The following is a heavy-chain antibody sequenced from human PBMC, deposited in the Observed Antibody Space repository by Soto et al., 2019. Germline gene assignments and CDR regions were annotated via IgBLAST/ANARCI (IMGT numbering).Heavy chain of an antibody. V-gene: IGHV4-30-4*01. CDR3: AREPLKWYGMDV. Sequence: SETLSLTCTVSGGSISSGDYYWSWIRQSPGTGLEWIGYIFYTGSTYYNPSLRSRLAISVDTSKNQFSLKLSSVTAADAAVYYCAREPLKWYGMDVWGQGTTVTVSS. J-gene: IGHJ6*02. D-gene: IGHD1-26*01. CDR2: IFYTGST. CDR1: GGSISSGDYY.